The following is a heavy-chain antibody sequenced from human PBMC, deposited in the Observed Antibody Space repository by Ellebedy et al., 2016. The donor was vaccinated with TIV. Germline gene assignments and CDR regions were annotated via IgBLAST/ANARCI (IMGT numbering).Heavy chain of an antibody. CDR3: ARGRTKGTGWFDP. CDR2: MNPNSGNT. Sequence: ASVKVSXKASGYTFTGYYMHWVRQAPGQGLEWMGWMNPNSGNTGYAQKFQGRVTMTRNTSISTAYMELSSLRSEDTAVYYCARGRTKGTGWFDPWGQGTLVTVSS. J-gene: IGHJ5*02. V-gene: IGHV1-8*02. D-gene: IGHD3/OR15-3a*01. CDR1: GYTFTGYY.